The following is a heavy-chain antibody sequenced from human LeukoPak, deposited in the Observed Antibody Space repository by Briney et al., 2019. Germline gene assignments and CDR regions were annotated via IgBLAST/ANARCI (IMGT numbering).Heavy chain of an antibody. Sequence: PGGSLRLSCAASGFTFSTYSMNWVRQAPGKGLEWVSRINSDGSSTSYADSVKGRFTISRDNAKNTLYLQMNSLRAEDTAVYYCARGGYDFWSGPDYWGQGTLVTVSS. V-gene: IGHV3-74*01. CDR3: ARGGYDFWSGPDY. CDR1: GFTFSTYS. J-gene: IGHJ4*02. CDR2: INSDGSST. D-gene: IGHD3-3*01.